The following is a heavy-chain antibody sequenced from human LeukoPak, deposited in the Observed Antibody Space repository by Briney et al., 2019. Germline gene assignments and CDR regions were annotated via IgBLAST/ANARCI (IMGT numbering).Heavy chain of an antibody. CDR3: ASHYYGSGKLEN. CDR1: GFTFSSYS. J-gene: IGHJ4*02. Sequence: GGSLRLSCAASGFTFSSYSMNWVRQAPGKGLEWVSYISSSSSTVYYADSVKGRFTISRDNAKNSLYLQMNSLRAEDTAVYYCASHYYGSGKLENWGQGTLVTVSS. V-gene: IGHV3-48*04. D-gene: IGHD3-10*01. CDR2: ISSSSSTV.